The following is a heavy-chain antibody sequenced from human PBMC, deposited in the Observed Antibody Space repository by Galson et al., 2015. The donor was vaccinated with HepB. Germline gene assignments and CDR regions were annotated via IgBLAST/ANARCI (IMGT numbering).Heavy chain of an antibody. CDR3: AKVAILGATPHYFDY. V-gene: IGHV3-23*01. CDR1: GFTFTRYT. Sequence: SLRLSCAASGFTFTRYTMGWVRQAPGKGLKWVSSLSVNGDISYYEDSLKGRFTISRDNSKKMVYLQMNGLRAEDTAVYYCAKVAILGATPHYFDYLGQGTLVTVSS. CDR2: LSVNGDIS. J-gene: IGHJ4*02. D-gene: IGHD3-16*01.